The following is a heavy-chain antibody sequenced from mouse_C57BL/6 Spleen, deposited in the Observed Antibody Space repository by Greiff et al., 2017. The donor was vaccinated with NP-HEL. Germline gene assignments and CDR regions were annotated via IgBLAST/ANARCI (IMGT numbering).Heavy chain of an antibody. V-gene: IGHV5-12*01. CDR3: ARQNWDRYFDY. Sequence: EVMLVESGGGLVQPGGSLKLSCAASGFTFSDYYMYWVRQTPEKRLEWVAYISNGGGSTYYPDTVKGRFTISRDNAKNTLYLQMSRLKSEDTAMYYCARQNWDRYFDYWGQGTTLTVSS. D-gene: IGHD4-1*01. CDR2: ISNGGGST. J-gene: IGHJ2*01. CDR1: GFTFSDYY.